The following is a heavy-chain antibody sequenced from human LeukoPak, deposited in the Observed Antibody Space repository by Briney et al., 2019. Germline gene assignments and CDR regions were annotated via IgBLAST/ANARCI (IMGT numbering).Heavy chain of an antibody. CDR3: AKDIQLSA. D-gene: IGHD5-24*01. CDR1: GFNFNDAA. J-gene: IGHJ3*01. CDR2: IASSGRNT. Sequence: HAGGSLRLSCAASGFNFNDAAMTWVRQAPGKGLEYISLIASSGRNTYYTDSVRGRFTISRDNSKKTLSLQMNSLRVEDTAIYYCAKDIQLSAWGLGTMVTVSS. V-gene: IGHV3-23*01.